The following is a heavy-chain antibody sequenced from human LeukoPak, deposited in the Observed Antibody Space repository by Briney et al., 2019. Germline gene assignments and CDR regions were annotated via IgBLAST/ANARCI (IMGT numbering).Heavy chain of an antibody. V-gene: IGHV4-59*01. Sequence: PSETLSLTCTVSGDSISSYYWSWIRQPPGKGLEWIGYIHYSGSTNYSPSLKSRVTISVDTSKNQFSLKLSPVTAADTAVYYCARDLEGAWYYLDYWGQGTLVTVSS. CDR2: IHYSGST. CDR3: ARDLEGAWYYLDY. CDR1: GDSISSYY. D-gene: IGHD6-19*01. J-gene: IGHJ4*02.